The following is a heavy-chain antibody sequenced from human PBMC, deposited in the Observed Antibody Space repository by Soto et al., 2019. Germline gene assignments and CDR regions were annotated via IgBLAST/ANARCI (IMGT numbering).Heavy chain of an antibody. CDR2: ISSASSTI. J-gene: IGHJ4*02. V-gene: IGHV3-11*01. Sequence: QVQLVESGGGLVKPGGSLRLSCAASGFTFSDYYMSWIRQAPGKGLEWVAHISSASSTIFYADSVRGRFTISRDNAKNSLYLQMNSLRAEDTAVYYCATVYRGLFQHLFDYWGQGTLVTVSS. D-gene: IGHD2-21*01. CDR3: ATVYRGLFQHLFDY. CDR1: GFTFSDYY.